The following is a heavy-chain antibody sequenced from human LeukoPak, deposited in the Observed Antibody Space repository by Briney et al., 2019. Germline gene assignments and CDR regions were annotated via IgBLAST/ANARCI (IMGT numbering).Heavy chain of an antibody. CDR3: ARLSNSSGWFSLDY. V-gene: IGHV3-21*01. J-gene: IGHJ4*02. CDR1: GFTFSSYS. CDR2: ISSSSSYI. D-gene: IGHD6-19*01. Sequence: PGGSLRLSCAASGFTFSSYSMNWVRQAPGKGLEWVSSISSSSSYIYYADSVKGRFTISRDNAKNSLYPQMNGLRAEDTAVYYCARLSNSSGWFSLDYWGQGTLVTVSS.